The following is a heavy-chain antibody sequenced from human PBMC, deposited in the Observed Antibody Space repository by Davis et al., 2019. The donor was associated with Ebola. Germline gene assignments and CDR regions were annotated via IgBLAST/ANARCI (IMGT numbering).Heavy chain of an antibody. D-gene: IGHD1-1*01. CDR3: ARHNWNDGAFDY. Sequence: PSETLSLTCAVYGGSFSGYYWSWIRQPPGKGLEWIGEINHSGSTNYNPSLKSRVTISVDTSKNQFSLKLSSVTAADTAVYYCARHNWNDGAFDYWGQGTLVTVSS. J-gene: IGHJ4*02. CDR1: GGSFSGYY. CDR2: INHSGST. V-gene: IGHV4-34*01.